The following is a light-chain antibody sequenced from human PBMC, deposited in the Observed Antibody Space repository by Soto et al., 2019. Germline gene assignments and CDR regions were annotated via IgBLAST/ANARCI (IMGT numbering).Light chain of an antibody. Sequence: DIQMTQSPSSLSASVGDRVTITFRSSQSISSYLNWYQQKPGKAPNVLIYPASTLQSGVPSRFSGSGSGTDFTLTISSLPPEDFATYFCQQLNSYPLTFGQGTRLEIK. CDR3: QQLNSYPLT. CDR1: QSISSY. J-gene: IGKJ5*01. V-gene: IGKV1-39*01. CDR2: PAS.